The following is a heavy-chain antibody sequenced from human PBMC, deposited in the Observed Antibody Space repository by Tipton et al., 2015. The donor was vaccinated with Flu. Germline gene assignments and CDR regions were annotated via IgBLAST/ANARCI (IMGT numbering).Heavy chain of an antibody. CDR3: ARDKRWDPKKGSWSGYYYYMDV. V-gene: IGHV4-39*07. Sequence: TLSLTCTVSGGSISSSSYYWGWIRQPPGKGLEWIGSIYYSGSTYYNPSLKSRVTISVDTSKNQFSLKLSSVTAADTAVYYCARDKRWDPKKGSWSGYYYYMDVWGKGTTVTVSS. D-gene: IGHD3-3*01. J-gene: IGHJ6*03. CDR2: IYYSGST. CDR1: GGSISSSSYY.